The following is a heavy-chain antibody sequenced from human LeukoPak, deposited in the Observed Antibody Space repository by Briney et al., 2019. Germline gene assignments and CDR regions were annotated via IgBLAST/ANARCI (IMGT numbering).Heavy chain of an antibody. CDR2: ISGSGGST. V-gene: IGHV3-23*01. D-gene: IGHD4-17*01. CDR3: ARDLRTYGDRDRD. CDR1: GFTFSSYA. J-gene: IGHJ4*02. Sequence: LAGGSLRLSCAASGFTFSSYAMSWVRQAPGKGLEWVSAISGSGGSTYYADSVKGRFTISRDNSKNTLYLQMNSLRAEDTAVYYCARDLRTYGDRDRDWGQGTLVTVSS.